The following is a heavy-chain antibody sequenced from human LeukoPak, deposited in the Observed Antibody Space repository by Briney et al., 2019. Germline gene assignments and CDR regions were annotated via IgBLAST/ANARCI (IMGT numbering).Heavy chain of an antibody. CDR3: ARGTMGDY. D-gene: IGHD4/OR15-4a*01. V-gene: IGHV1-18*01. Sequence: ASVKVSCKASGYNFTSYGISWVRQAPGQGLEWMGWISAYNGYTNYAQKFQGRVTMTTDTSTGTAYMGLRSLRSDDTAVYYCARGTMGDYWGQGTLVTVSS. J-gene: IGHJ4*02. CDR2: ISAYNGYT. CDR1: GYNFTSYG.